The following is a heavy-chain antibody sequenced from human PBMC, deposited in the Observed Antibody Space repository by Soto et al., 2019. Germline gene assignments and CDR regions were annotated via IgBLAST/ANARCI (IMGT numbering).Heavy chain of an antibody. CDR1: GFIFSDYS. Sequence: EAQLVESGGGLVQPGGSLRLSCATSGFIFSDYSMNWVRQAPGKGLEWLSYIGSSPTTIYYADSVEGRFTISRDNAKNSLYLQMSSLRDEDTALYYCARAALRAFDIWGQGTMVTVSS. J-gene: IGHJ3*02. CDR2: IGSSPTTI. CDR3: ARAALRAFDI. V-gene: IGHV3-48*02.